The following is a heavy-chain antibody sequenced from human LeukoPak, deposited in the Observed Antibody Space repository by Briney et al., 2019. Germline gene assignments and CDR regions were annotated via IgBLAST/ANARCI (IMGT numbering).Heavy chain of an antibody. Sequence: GGSLRLSCAASGFTFSDYYMSWIRQAPGKGLEWVSYISSSGSTIYYADSVKGRFTISRDNAKNSLYLQMNSLRAEDTAVYYCARASEYYYDSSSYFDYWGQGTLVTVSS. J-gene: IGHJ4*02. CDR1: GFTFSDYY. V-gene: IGHV3-11*01. CDR2: ISSSGSTI. CDR3: ARASEYYYDSSSYFDY. D-gene: IGHD3-22*01.